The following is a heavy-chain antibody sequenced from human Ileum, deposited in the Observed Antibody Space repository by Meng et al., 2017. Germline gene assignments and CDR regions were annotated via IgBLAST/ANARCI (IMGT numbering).Heavy chain of an antibody. CDR3: ARDEGGLYFDY. V-gene: IGHV3-33*01. CDR1: GFSMSNNG. J-gene: IGHJ4*01. CDR2: VWYDGSNK. Sequence: QVWLVESGGGLVNPVNCRSISCAASGFSMSNNGMHWVRQAPGKGREWVAVVWYDGSNKYYADSVKGRFTISRDNSKNTLYLQMNSLRAEDTAVYYCARDEGGLYFDYCEQGILTVSS. D-gene: IGHD3-16*01.